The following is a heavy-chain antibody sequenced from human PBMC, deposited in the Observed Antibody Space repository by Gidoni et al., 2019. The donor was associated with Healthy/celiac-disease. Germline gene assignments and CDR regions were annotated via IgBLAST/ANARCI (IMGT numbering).Heavy chain of an antibody. V-gene: IGHV3-23*01. CDR1: GFTFSRYA. D-gene: IGHD3-22*01. CDR2: ISGSGGST. Sequence: EVQLLESGGGLVQPGGSLRLSRAASGFTFSRYAMRWVRQAPGKGLEWVSAISGSGGSTYYADSVKGRFTSSRDNSKNTLYLQMNSLRAEDTAVYYCAKGLSYYYDSSGYFNDAFDIWGQGTMVTVSS. CDR3: AKGLSYYYDSSGYFNDAFDI. J-gene: IGHJ3*02.